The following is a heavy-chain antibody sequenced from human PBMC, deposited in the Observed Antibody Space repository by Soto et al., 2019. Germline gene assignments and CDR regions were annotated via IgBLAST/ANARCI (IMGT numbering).Heavy chain of an antibody. CDR3: ARGNVVPLDY. CDR1: GGSISSYY. D-gene: IGHD2-21*01. J-gene: IGHJ4*02. V-gene: IGHV4-59*12. Sequence: SETLSLTCSVSGGSISSYYWSWIRQPPGKGLEWIAYIYYSGSTSYNPSLKSRVTISVDRSKNQFSLKLSSVTAADTAVYYCARGNVVPLDYWGQETLVTVSS. CDR2: IYYSGST.